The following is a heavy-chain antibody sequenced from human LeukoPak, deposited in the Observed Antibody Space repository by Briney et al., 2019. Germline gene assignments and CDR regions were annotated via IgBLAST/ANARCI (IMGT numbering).Heavy chain of an antibody. J-gene: IGHJ6*03. CDR1: GGSISSSSYY. CDR2: IYYSGST. Sequence: SETLSLTCTVSGGSISSSSYYWGWIRQPPGKGLEWIGSIYYSGSTYYNPSLKSRVTISVDTSKNQFSLKLSSVTAADTAVYYCARELPGIYYYYMDVWGKGTTVTVSS. V-gene: IGHV4-39*07. CDR3: ARELPGIYYYYMDV. D-gene: IGHD3-10*01.